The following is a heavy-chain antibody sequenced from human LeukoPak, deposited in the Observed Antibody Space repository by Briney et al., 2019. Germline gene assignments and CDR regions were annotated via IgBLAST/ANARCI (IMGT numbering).Heavy chain of an antibody. CDR2: INPNSGGT. J-gene: IGHJ4*02. Sequence: ASVKVSCKASGYTFTSYGISWVRQAPGQGLEWMGWINPNSGGTNYAQKFQGRVTMTRDTSISTAYMELSRLRSDDTAVYYCARARNDYQFDYWGQGTLVTVSS. CDR1: GYTFTSYG. CDR3: ARARNDYQFDY. V-gene: IGHV1-2*02. D-gene: IGHD1-1*01.